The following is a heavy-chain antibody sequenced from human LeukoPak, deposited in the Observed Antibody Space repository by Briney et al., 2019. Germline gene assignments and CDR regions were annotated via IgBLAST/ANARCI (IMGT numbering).Heavy chain of an antibody. CDR1: GFTFSSYG. CDR2: IWYDGSNK. Sequence: GRSLRLSCAASGFTFSSYGMHWVRQAPGKGLEWVTVIWYDGSNKYYAGSVKGRFTISRDDSKNTLYLQMNSLRAEDTAVYYCVRSSMAAAGPFDYWGQGILVTVSS. J-gene: IGHJ4*02. V-gene: IGHV3-33*01. CDR3: VRSSMAAAGPFDY. D-gene: IGHD6-13*01.